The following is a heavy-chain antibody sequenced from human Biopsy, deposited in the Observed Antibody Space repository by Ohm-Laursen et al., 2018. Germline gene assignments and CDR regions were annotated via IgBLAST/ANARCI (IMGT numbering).Heavy chain of an antibody. Sequence: SLRLSCAASGFSFSDYGMHWVRQAPGRGLEWVAVIWYDGTNKHYAESVEGRFTISRDNSKNMVYLQMGSLTVEDTAVYYCAKVHDSGYYYYSMDVWGQGTTATVSS. CDR1: GFSFSDYG. J-gene: IGHJ6*02. V-gene: IGHV3-33*06. D-gene: IGHD3-16*01. CDR3: AKVHDSGYYYYSMDV. CDR2: IWYDGTNK.